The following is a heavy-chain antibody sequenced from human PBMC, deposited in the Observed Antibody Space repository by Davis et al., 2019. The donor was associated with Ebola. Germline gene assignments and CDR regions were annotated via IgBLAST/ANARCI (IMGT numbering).Heavy chain of an antibody. CDR3: GRDLERRDGSSWSYYYYYMDV. CDR2: INPNSGGT. CDR1: GYTFTGYY. J-gene: IGHJ6*03. D-gene: IGHD6-13*01. V-gene: IGHV1-2*02. Sequence: ASVKVSCKASGYTFTGYYIHWVRQAPGQGLEWMGWINPNSGGTNYAQKFQGRVTMTRDTSISTAYMELSSLRSDDTAVYYCGRDLERRDGSSWSYYYYYMDVWGKGTTVTVSS.